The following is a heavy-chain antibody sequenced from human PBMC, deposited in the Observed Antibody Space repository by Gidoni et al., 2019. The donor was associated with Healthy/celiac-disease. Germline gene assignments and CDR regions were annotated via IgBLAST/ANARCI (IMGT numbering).Heavy chain of an antibody. CDR2: ISGSGGST. J-gene: IGHJ4*02. V-gene: IGHV3-23*01. D-gene: IGHD3-22*01. CDR1: GFTFSSYD. CDR3: AKDHYYDSNTAFDY. Sequence: EVQLLESGGGLVKPGGCLRLSGDASGFTFSSYDMSWVRQAPGKGLEWVSAISGSGGSTYYADSVKGRFTISRDNSKNTLYLQMNSLRAEDTAVYYCAKDHYYDSNTAFDYWGQGTLVTVSS.